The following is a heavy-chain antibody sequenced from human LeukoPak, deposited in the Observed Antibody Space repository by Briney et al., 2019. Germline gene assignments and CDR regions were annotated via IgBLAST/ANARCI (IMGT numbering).Heavy chain of an antibody. J-gene: IGHJ4*02. CDR3: ARDLGAARPYY. D-gene: IGHD6-6*01. CDR2: ISAYNGNT. Sequence: SVKVSCKASGGTFSSYAISWVRQAPGQGLEWMGWISAYNGNTNYAQKLQGRVTMTTDTSTSTAYMELRSLRSDDTAVYYCARDLGAARPYYWGQGTLVTVSS. V-gene: IGHV1-18*01. CDR1: GGTFSSYA.